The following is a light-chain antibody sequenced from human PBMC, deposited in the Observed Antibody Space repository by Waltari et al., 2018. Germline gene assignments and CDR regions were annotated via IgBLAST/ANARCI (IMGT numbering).Light chain of an antibody. CDR1: SSDIGGYNY. V-gene: IGLV2-11*01. J-gene: IGLJ2*01. CDR3: CSYAGSYTYAL. Sequence: QAALTQPRSVSGSPGQSVTISCTGTSSDIGGYNYVSWYQQHPGTAPKFILFEVTKRPSGFSDRFSGSKSGNTASLTISGLQAEDEADYFCCSYAGSYTYALFGGGTRLTVL. CDR2: EVT.